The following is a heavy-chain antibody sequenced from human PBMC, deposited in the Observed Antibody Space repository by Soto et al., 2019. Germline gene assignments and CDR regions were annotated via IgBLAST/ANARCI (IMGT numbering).Heavy chain of an antibody. J-gene: IGHJ3*02. Sequence: QITLKESGPTLVKPTQTLTLTCTFSGFSLSTSGVGVGWIRQPPGKALEWLALIYWDDDKRYSPSLKSRLTITKDTSKHQVVLTITNMDPVDTATYYCAHRLGGSYSEAFDIWGQGTMVTVSS. CDR3: AHRLGGSYSEAFDI. CDR2: IYWDDDK. D-gene: IGHD1-26*01. V-gene: IGHV2-5*02. CDR1: GFSLSTSGVG.